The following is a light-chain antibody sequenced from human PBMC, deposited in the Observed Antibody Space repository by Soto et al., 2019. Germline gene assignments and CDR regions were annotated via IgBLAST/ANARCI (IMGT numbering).Light chain of an antibody. J-gene: IGLJ3*02. CDR3: PLYMGSGLSV. CDR1: SGSVSPSHY. Sequence: QTVVTQEPSFSVSPGGTVTLTCGLSSGSVSPSHYPSWHQQTPGQSPRTLIHSTNTRSSGVPDRFSGSILGNKAALTITGDQADDESTSYCPLYMGSGLSVFGGGTKLAVL. V-gene: IGLV8-61*01. CDR2: STN.